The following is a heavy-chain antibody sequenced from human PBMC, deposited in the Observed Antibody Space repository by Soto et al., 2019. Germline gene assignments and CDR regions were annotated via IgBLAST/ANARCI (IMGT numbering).Heavy chain of an antibody. J-gene: IGHJ4*02. CDR1: GYTFASYY. Sequence: ASVKVSCKASGYTFASYYVHWVRQAPGQGPEWMGIINPSDGSTSYAQKFQGRVTMTRDTSTSTVYMELRSLKSEDTAVYYCARGVVDTALVALYLDDWGQGTLVTVSS. D-gene: IGHD5-18*01. V-gene: IGHV1-46*01. CDR3: ARGVVDTALVALYLDD. CDR2: INPSDGST.